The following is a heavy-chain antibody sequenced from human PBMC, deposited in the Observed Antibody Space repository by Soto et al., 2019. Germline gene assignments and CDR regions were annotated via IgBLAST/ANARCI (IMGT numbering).Heavy chain of an antibody. CDR1: GYSVTDYW. Sequence: ERAGYSVTDYWIGWVRQLPGKGLEWMGIIYPGDSDTRYSPSFQGQVTISADKSISTAYLQWSSLKASDTAMYYCAKLHCSGGSCYSAYFDYWGQGTLVTVSS. CDR3: AKLHCSGGSCYSAYFDY. D-gene: IGHD2-15*01. V-gene: IGHV5-51*01. J-gene: IGHJ4*02. CDR2: IYPGDSDT.